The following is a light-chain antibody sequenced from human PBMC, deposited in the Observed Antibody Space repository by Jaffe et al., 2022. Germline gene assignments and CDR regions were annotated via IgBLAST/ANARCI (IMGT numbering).Light chain of an antibody. V-gene: IGKV1-5*03. CDR3: QQYNSYSLRT. J-gene: IGKJ1*01. CDR1: QSISSW. Sequence: DIQMTQSPSTLSASVGDRVTITCRASQSISSWLAWYQQKPGKAPKLLIYKASSLESGVPSRFSGSGSGTEFTLTISSLQPDDFATYYCQQYNSYSLRTFGQGTKVEIK. CDR2: KAS.